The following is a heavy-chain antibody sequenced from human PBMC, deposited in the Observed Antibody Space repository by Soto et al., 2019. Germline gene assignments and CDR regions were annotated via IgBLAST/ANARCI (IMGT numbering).Heavy chain of an antibody. Sequence: SGPTLVNPTQTLTLTCTFSGFSLSTSGMCVSWIRQPPGKALEWLALIDWDDDKYYSTSLKTRLTISKDTSKNQVVLTMTNMDPVDTATYYCARQNYYGSGSYYNAGPYYYYYGMDVWGQGTTVTVSS. CDR1: GFSLSTSGMC. J-gene: IGHJ6*02. V-gene: IGHV2-70*01. D-gene: IGHD3-10*01. CDR3: ARQNYYGSGSYYNAGPYYYYYGMDV. CDR2: IDWDDDK.